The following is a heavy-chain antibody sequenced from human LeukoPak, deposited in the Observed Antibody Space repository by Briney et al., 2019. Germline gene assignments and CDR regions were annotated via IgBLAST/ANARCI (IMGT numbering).Heavy chain of an antibody. CDR1: GFTFSSYW. Sequence: PGGSLRLSCAASGFTFSSYWMSWVRQAPGKGLEWVAVIWYDGSNKYYADSVKGRFTISRDNSKNTLYLQMNSLRAEDTAVYYCAKEVGATAYYYFDYWGQGTLVTVSS. D-gene: IGHD1-26*01. CDR3: AKEVGATAYYYFDY. V-gene: IGHV3-33*06. J-gene: IGHJ4*02. CDR2: IWYDGSNK.